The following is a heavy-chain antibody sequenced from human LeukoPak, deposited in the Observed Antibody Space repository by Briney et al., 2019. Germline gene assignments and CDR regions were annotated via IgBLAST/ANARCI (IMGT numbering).Heavy chain of an antibody. D-gene: IGHD3-10*01. CDR3: ARDTLYYYGSGSYYPDY. CDR2: ISAYNGNT. V-gene: IGHV1-18*01. J-gene: IGHJ4*02. CDR1: GGTFSSYA. Sequence: ASVKVSCKASGGTFSSYAISWVRQAPGQGLEWMGWISAYNGNTNYAQKLQGRVTMTTDTSTSTAYMELRSLRSDDTAVYYCARDTLYYYGSGSYYPDYWGQGTLVTVSS.